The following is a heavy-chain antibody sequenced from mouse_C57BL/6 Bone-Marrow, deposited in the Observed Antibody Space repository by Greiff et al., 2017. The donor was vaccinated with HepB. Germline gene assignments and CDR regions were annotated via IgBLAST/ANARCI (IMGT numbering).Heavy chain of an antibody. CDR3: TQKVAYYFDY. CDR1: GFNIKDDY. CDR2: IDPENGDT. J-gene: IGHJ2*01. Sequence: VQLQQSGAELVRPGASVKLSCTASGFNIKDDYMHWVKQRPEQGLEWIGWIDPENGDTEYASKFQGKATITAETSSNTAYLQLSSLTSEDTAVYYCTQKVAYYFDYWGQGTTLTVSS. D-gene: IGHD1-1*01. V-gene: IGHV14-4*01.